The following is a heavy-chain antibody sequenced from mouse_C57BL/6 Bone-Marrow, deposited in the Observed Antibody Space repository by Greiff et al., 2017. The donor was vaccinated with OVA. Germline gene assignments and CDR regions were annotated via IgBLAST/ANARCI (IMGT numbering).Heavy chain of an antibody. CDR1: GYTFTSYW. CDR3: TLITTVVAGDFDV. D-gene: IGHD1-1*01. CDR2: IYPGNSDT. J-gene: IGHJ1*03. Sequence: EVQLQQSGTVLARPGASVKMSCKTSGYTFTSYWMHWVKQRPGQGLEWIGAIYPGNSDTSYNQKFKGKAKLTAVTSASTAYMELSSLTNEDSAVYYCTLITTVVAGDFDVWGTGTTVTVSS. V-gene: IGHV1-5*01.